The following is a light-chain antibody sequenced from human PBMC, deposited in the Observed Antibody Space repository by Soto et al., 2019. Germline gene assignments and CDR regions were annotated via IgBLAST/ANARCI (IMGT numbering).Light chain of an antibody. CDR3: HQFGSPPLDT. V-gene: IGKV3-20*01. CDR2: RAS. J-gene: IGKJ3*01. Sequence: EIVLTQSPGTLSLSPGERATLSCRASQTISSSFLAWYQQKPGQAPRLLIYRASRRAPGIPDRFSGSGSWTDFPLPISRLEPEYFAVYFCHQFGSPPLDTFGPGTKVEIK. CDR1: QTISSSF.